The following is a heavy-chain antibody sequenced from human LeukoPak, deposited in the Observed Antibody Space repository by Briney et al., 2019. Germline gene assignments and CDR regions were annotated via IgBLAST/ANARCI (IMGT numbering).Heavy chain of an antibody. J-gene: IGHJ6*03. CDR2: IKQDGSEK. CDR3: ARDSNGDYYYMDV. V-gene: IGHV3-7*01. Sequence: PGGSLRLSCAASGFTFSSYGMSWVRQAPGKGLEWVANIKQDGSEKYYVDSVKGRFTISRDSAKNSLYLQMNSLRAEDTAVYYCARDSNGDYYYMDVWGKGTTVTISS. D-gene: IGHD4-17*01. CDR1: GFTFSSYG.